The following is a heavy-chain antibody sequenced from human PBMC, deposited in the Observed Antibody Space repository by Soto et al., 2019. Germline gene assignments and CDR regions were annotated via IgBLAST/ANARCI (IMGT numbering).Heavy chain of an antibody. V-gene: IGHV4-34*01. CDR3: ASAIAPLIPIFGVSQGSLDY. D-gene: IGHD3-3*01. CDR1: GVSFSGYY. CDR2: INHGGST. Sequence: QVQLQQWGAGLLKPSETLSLTCAVYGVSFSGYYWSWIRQPPGKGLEWIWEINHGGSTNYNPALKSGVTITVDMSKNQFSLKLNSVTAADTAVYYSASAIAPLIPIFGVSQGSLDYWGQGSLVTVSS. J-gene: IGHJ4*02.